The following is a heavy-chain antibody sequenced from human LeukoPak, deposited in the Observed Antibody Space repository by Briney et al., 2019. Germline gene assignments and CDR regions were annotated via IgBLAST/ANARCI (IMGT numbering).Heavy chain of an antibody. D-gene: IGHD4-17*01. CDR2: INHSGST. CDR3: ARADYGDLPTRY. Sequence: KPSETLSLTCTVSGGSISSSSYYWGWIRQPPGKGLEWIGEINHSGSTNYNPSLKSRVTISVDTSKNQFSLKLSSVTAADTAVYYCARADYGDLPTRYWGQGTLVTVSS. CDR1: GGSISSSSYY. J-gene: IGHJ4*02. V-gene: IGHV4-39*07.